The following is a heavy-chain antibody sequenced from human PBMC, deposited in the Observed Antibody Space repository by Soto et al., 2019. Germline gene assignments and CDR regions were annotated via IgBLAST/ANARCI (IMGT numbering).Heavy chain of an antibody. J-gene: IGHJ4*02. V-gene: IGHV1-3*01. Sequence: GASVKVSCKASGYTFASYAMHWVRQAPGQRLEWMGWINAGNGNTKYSQKFQGRVTITRDTSASTAYMELSSLRSEDTAVYYCARVTGYYAPDYWGQGTLVTVSS. D-gene: IGHD3-9*01. CDR3: ARVTGYYAPDY. CDR1: GYTFASYA. CDR2: INAGNGNT.